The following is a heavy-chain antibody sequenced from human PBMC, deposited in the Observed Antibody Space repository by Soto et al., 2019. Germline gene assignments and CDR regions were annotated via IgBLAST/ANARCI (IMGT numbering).Heavy chain of an antibody. V-gene: IGHV3-23*01. D-gene: IGHD6-13*01. CDR3: AKDSGSSWYYYYYGMDV. CDR1: GFTFSSYA. Sequence: GGSLRLSCAASGFTFSSYAMSWVRQAPGKGLEWVSAISGSGGSTYYADSVKGRFTISRDNSKNTLYLQMNSLRAEDTAVYYCAKDSGSSWYYYYYGMDVWGQGTTVTVSS. J-gene: IGHJ6*02. CDR2: ISGSGGST.